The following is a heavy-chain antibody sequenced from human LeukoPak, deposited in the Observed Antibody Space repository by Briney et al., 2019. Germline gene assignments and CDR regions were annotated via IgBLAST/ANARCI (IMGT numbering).Heavy chain of an antibody. CDR3: ARFGYSAYDSGMDV. CDR1: GGPFRGFF. D-gene: IGHD5-12*01. Sequence: SETLSLTCAVYGGPFRGFFWSWIRQAPGKGLEWIGEISHSGSSNYNPSLKSRITISVDTSKSQFSLRLTSVTAADTAVYYCARFGYSAYDSGMDVWGQGTTVTVSS. CDR2: ISHSGSS. V-gene: IGHV4-34*01. J-gene: IGHJ6*02.